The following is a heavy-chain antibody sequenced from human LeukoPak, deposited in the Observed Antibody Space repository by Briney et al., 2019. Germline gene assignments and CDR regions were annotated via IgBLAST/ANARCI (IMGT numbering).Heavy chain of an antibody. D-gene: IGHD4-11*01. V-gene: IGHV3-23*01. CDR1: GFTFSSYG. Sequence: GGTLRLSCAASGFTFSSYGMSWVRQAPGKGLEWVSAMSGSGGSTYYADSVKGRFTISRDNSKNTLYLQMNSLRAEDTAVYYCAAMTSVTTGDYWGQGTLVTVSS. J-gene: IGHJ4*02. CDR3: AAMTSVTTGDY. CDR2: MSGSGGST.